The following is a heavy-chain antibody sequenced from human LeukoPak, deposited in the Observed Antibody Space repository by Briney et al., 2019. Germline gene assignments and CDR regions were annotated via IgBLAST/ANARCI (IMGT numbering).Heavy chain of an antibody. D-gene: IGHD1-26*01. CDR3: ARQGQVGATPFRQ. CDR2: IYYSGST. J-gene: IGHJ4*02. V-gene: IGHV4-39*01. Sequence: SETLSLTCTVSGGSISSSSYYWGWIRQPPGKGLEWIGSIYYSGSTYYNPSLKSRDTISVDTSKNQFSLKLSSVTAADTAVYYCARQGQVGATPFRQWGQGTLVTVSS. CDR1: GGSISSSSYY.